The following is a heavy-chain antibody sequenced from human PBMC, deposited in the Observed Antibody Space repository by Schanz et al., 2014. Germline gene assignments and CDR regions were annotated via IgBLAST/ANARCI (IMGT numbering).Heavy chain of an antibody. CDR1: GYSFSAYY. D-gene: IGHD1-1*01. J-gene: IGHJ4*02. V-gene: IGHV1-2*06. CDR3: VRELSGGTFDY. CDR2: FT. Sequence: QVQLVQSGAELKNPGASVKVSCKASGYSFSAYYIHWMRQAPGQGLEWLGRFTHISQKFQGRVTMTRDPSSTTAYMELNSLRSDATAVYYCVRELSGGTFDYWGQGALVTVSS.